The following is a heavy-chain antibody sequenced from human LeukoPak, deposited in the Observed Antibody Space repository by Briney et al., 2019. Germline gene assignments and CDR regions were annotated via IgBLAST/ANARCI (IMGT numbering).Heavy chain of an antibody. CDR1: GFTFQGYA. D-gene: IGHD3-22*01. J-gene: IGHJ4*02. CDR2: IRSQAYGAAA. CDR3: ARVNYYDRSSFYYGYFDY. Sequence: GGSLRVSCSASGFTFQGYAMSWVRQAPGKGLEWVGFIRSQAYGAAANYAPSVQGRFTISRDDSRSIVHLQMDSLRTEDTAVYFCARVNYYDRSSFYYGYFDYWGQGALVTVSS. V-gene: IGHV3-49*04.